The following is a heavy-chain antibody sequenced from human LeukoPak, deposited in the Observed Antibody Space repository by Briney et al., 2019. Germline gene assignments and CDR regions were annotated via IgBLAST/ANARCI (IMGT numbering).Heavy chain of an antibody. CDR1: GFTFSNAW. Sequence: GGSLRLSCAASGFTFSNAWMNWVRQAPGKGLEWDGRIKTKTDGGTTDYAAPVKGRFTISRDDSKNTLYLQMNSLKTEDTAVYYCTTGDYHYYYGMDVWGQGTTVTVSS. CDR2: IKTKTDGGTT. V-gene: IGHV3-15*07. D-gene: IGHD2-21*02. CDR3: TTGDYHYYYGMDV. J-gene: IGHJ6*02.